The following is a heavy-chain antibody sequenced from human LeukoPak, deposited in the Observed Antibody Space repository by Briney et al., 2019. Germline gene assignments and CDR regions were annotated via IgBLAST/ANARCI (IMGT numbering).Heavy chain of an antibody. CDR1: GFSFSTYG. Sequence: GGPLRLSCAASGFSFSTYGMHWVRQAPGKGLEWVAGISYDGRDKYYADSVKGRFTISRDNSKNTLYLQMSSLRAEDTAVYYCARVVGSTMRAPFDFWGQGMLVTVSS. D-gene: IGHD1-26*01. CDR3: ARVVGSTMRAPFDF. V-gene: IGHV3-30*03. J-gene: IGHJ4*02. CDR2: ISYDGRDK.